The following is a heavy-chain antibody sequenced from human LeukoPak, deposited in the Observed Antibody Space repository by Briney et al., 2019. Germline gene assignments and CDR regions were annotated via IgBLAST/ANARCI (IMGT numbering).Heavy chain of an antibody. J-gene: IGHJ4*02. CDR2: IWYDGSNK. Sequence: GGSLRLSCAASGFTFSDYYMSWIRQAPGKGLEWVAVIWYDGSNKYYADSVKGRFTISRDNAKNTVYLQMNSLRAEDTAVYYCATSRTFDYWGQGTLVTVSS. V-gene: IGHV3-33*03. CDR1: GFTFSDYY. CDR3: ATSRTFDY. D-gene: IGHD1-1*01.